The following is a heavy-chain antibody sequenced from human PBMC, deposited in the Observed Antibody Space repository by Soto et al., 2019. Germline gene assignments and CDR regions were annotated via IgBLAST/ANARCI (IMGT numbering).Heavy chain of an antibody. V-gene: IGHV1-69*08. J-gene: IGHJ5*02. CDR3: ARDLEYCSSTSCYTWFDP. CDR2: IIPILGIA. CDR1: GGTFSSYT. Sequence: QVQLVQSGAEVQKPGSSVKVSCKASGGTFSSYTISWVRQAPGQGLEWMGRIIPILGIANYAQKFQGRVTITADKSTSTAYMELSSLRSEDTAVYYCARDLEYCSSTSCYTWFDPWGQGTLVTVSS. D-gene: IGHD2-2*02.